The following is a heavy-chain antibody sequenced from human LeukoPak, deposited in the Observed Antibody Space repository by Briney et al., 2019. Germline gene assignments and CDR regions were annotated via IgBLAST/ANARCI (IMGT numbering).Heavy chain of an antibody. J-gene: IGHJ4*02. CDR2: IIPILGIA. CDR1: GGTFSSYA. CDR3: AREIHPGRGVFFDY. Sequence: SVKVSCKASGGTFSSYAISWVRQAPGQGLEWMGRIIPILGIANYAQKFQGRVTITADKSTSTAYMELSSLRSEDTAVYHCAREIHPGRGVFFDYWGQGTLVTVSS. D-gene: IGHD3-10*01. V-gene: IGHV1-69*04.